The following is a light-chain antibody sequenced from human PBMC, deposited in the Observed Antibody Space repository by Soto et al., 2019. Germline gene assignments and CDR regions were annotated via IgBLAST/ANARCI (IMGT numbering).Light chain of an antibody. V-gene: IGKV3-11*01. CDR3: QQRYSGPFT. J-gene: IGKJ3*01. CDR1: QSVSGY. CDR2: DAS. Sequence: EIVLTQSPATLSLSPGERATLSCRASQSVSGYLAWFRQKPGQAPRLLIYDASNRATGIPARFSGSGSGTDFTLTISSLEPEDFAMYYCQQRYSGPFTFGPGTTLDI.